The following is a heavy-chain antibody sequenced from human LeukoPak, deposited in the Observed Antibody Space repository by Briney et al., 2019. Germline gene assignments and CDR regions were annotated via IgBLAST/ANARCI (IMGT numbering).Heavy chain of an antibody. Sequence: ASETLSLTCTVPDGSFNFYFWHWIRQPPGKGLDWIGEIDNRGSTQYNPSLRSRVTISVDTSRNQFSLELTSVTAADTAVYFCARDSHSGFQWGQGTLVTVSS. CDR2: IDNRGST. J-gene: IGHJ4*02. CDR1: DGSFNFYF. D-gene: IGHD3-10*01. CDR3: ARDSHSGFQ. V-gene: IGHV4-34*01.